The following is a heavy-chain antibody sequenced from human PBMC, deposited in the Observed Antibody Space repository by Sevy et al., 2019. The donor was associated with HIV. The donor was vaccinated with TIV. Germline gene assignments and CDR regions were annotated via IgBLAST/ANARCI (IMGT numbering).Heavy chain of an antibody. V-gene: IGHV5-51*01. CDR3: ARRSLSSSSEDYYYYGMDV. CDR2: IYPGDSDT. Sequence: GGSLRLSCKGSGYSFTSYWIGWVRQMPGKGLEWMGIIYPGDSDTRYSPSFQGQVTISADKSTSTAYLQWSSLKASDTAMYYCARRSLSSSSEDYYYYGMDVWGQGTTVTVSS. CDR1: GYSFTSYW. J-gene: IGHJ6*02. D-gene: IGHD6-6*01.